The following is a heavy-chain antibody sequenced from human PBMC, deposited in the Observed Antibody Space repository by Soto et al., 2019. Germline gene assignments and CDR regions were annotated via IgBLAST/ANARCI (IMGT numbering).Heavy chain of an antibody. CDR3: TRGWLQTGFHY. D-gene: IGHD5-12*01. J-gene: IGHJ4*02. Sequence: PSRGLEWLGRTYYRSKWYNDYAESVKSRITINPDTSKNQFSLHLNSVTPEDTAVYYCTRGWLQTGFHYWGQGTLVTVSS. CDR2: TYYRSKWYN. V-gene: IGHV6-1*01.